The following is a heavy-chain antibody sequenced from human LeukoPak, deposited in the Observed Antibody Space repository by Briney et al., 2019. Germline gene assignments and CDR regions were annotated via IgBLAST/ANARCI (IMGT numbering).Heavy chain of an antibody. D-gene: IGHD2-15*01. CDR2: ISSSGSTI. CDR3: ARYGGTIDY. CDR1: GFTFSSYE. J-gene: IGHJ4*02. Sequence: TGGSLTLSCAASGFTFSSYEMNWLRQAPGKGLEWVSYISSSGSTIYYADSVKGRFTISRDNAKNSLYLQMNSLRAEDTAVYYCARYGGTIDYWGQGTLVTVSS. V-gene: IGHV3-48*03.